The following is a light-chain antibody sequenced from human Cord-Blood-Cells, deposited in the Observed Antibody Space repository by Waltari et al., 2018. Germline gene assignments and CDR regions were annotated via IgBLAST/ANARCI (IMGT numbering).Light chain of an antibody. CDR3: SSYTSSSTLVV. CDR2: DVS. J-gene: IGLJ2*01. CDR1: SRDVGGYNY. Sequence: QSALTQPASVSGSPGQSITISCTGTSRDVGGYNYCSRYQQHPGKAPKLMIYDVSNRPSGVSNRFSCSKSGNTASLTISGLQAEDEADYYCSSYTSSSTLVVFGGGTKLTVL. V-gene: IGLV2-14*01.